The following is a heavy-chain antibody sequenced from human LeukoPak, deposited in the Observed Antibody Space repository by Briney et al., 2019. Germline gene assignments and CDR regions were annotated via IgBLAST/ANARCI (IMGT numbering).Heavy chain of an antibody. CDR2: ISSSSSYI. J-gene: IGHJ6*02. D-gene: IGHD3-10*01. CDR3: ARDDQLLWSSMDV. CDR1: GFTFSSYS. V-gene: IGHV3-21*01. Sequence: KPGGSLRLSCAASGFTFSSYSMNWVRQAPGKGLEWVSSISSSSSYIYYADSVKGRFTISRDNAKNSLYLQMNSLRAEDTAVYYCARDDQLLWSSMDVWGQGTTVTVSS.